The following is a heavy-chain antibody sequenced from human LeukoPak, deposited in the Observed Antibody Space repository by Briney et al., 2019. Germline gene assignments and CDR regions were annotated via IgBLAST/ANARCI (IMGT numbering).Heavy chain of an antibody. J-gene: IGHJ3*02. D-gene: IGHD5-12*01. CDR1: GYTFTSYY. CDR3: ARPDGATPPQNAFGI. Sequence: GASVKVSCKASGYTFTSYYMHWVRQAPGQGLEWMGIINPSGGSTSYAQKFQGRVTMTRDTSTSTVYMELSSLRSGDTAVYYCARPDGATPPQNAFGIWGQGTMVTVSS. V-gene: IGHV1-46*01. CDR2: INPSGGST.